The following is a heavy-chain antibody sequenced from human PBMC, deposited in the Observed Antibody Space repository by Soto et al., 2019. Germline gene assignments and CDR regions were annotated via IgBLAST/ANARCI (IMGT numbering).Heavy chain of an antibody. J-gene: IGHJ4*02. CDR2: ISGSGGST. CDR3: AKEAQDIVLMVYAKD. CDR1: VFTFSSYA. D-gene: IGHD2-8*01. Sequence: PGWSLRLACASSVFTFSSYAMSWVRQAPGKGLEWVSAISGSGGSTYYADSVKGRFTISRDNSKNTLYLQMNSLRAEDTAVYYCAKEAQDIVLMVYAKDWGQGTLVTVSS. V-gene: IGHV3-23*01.